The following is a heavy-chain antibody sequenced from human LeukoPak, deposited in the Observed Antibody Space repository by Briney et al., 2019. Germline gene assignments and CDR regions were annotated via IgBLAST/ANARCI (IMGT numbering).Heavy chain of an antibody. J-gene: IGHJ4*02. CDR1: GYTFTSYD. CDR3: ARGDIAAAGTIDY. V-gene: IGHV1-8*03. D-gene: IGHD6-13*01. CDR2: MNPNSGNT. Sequence: ASVKVSCKASGYTFTSYDINWVRQATGQGLEWMGWMNPNSGNTGYAQKFQGRVTITRNTSISTAYMELSSLRSEDTAVYYCARGDIAAAGTIDYWGQGTLVTVSS.